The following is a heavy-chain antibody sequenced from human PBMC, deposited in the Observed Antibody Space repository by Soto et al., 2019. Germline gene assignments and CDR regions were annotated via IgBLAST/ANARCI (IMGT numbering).Heavy chain of an antibody. J-gene: IGHJ4*02. D-gene: IGHD2-8*01. CDR1: GFSLSTSGVG. CDR3: ALEPDCTNGVCYTHGYFDY. Sequence: QITLKESGPTLVKPTQTLTLTCTFSGFSLSTSGVGVGWIRQPPGKALEWLALIYWDDDKRYSPSLKSRLTITKDTSKNQVVLTMSNMDPVDTATYYCALEPDCTNGVCYTHGYFDYWGQGTLVTVSS. CDR2: IYWDDDK. V-gene: IGHV2-5*02.